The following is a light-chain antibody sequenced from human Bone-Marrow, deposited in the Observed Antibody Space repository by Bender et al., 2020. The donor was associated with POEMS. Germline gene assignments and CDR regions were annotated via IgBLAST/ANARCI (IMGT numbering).Light chain of an antibody. CDR2: GYN. Sequence: QSVLTQPPSVSEAPGQRVNISCTGSSSNTGSGYDINWYQHLPGTAPKLLIYGYNNRPSGVPDRFSGSKSGTSASLAITGLQAEDEGDYYCSSYTYSSTWVFGGGTKLTVL. CDR3: SSYTYSSTWV. J-gene: IGLJ3*02. CDR1: SSNTGSGYD. V-gene: IGLV1-40*01.